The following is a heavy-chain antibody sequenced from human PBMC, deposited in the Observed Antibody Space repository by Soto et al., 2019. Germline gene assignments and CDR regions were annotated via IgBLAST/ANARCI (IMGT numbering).Heavy chain of an antibody. CDR3: AKDVGYCTNGVCAPVYGMDV. Sequence: PGGSLRLSCAASGFTFDDYTMHWVRQAPGKGLEWVSLISWDGGSTYYADSVKGRFTISRDNSKNSLYLQMNSLRTEDTALYYCAKDVGYCTNGVCAPVYGMDVWGQGTTVTVS. V-gene: IGHV3-43*01. CDR2: ISWDGGST. J-gene: IGHJ6*02. D-gene: IGHD2-8*01. CDR1: GFTFDDYT.